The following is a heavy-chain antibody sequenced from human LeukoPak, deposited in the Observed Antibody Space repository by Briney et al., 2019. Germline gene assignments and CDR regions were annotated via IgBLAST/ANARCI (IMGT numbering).Heavy chain of an antibody. J-gene: IGHJ4*02. CDR3: ARDSYYYGSGSYGFDY. D-gene: IGHD3-10*01. V-gene: IGHV4-61*02. Sequence: SETLSLTRTVSGNSISSGVYYWSWMRQPAGKGLEWIGRIYNSGRPKYNPSLKWRVTMSVDTSKNQFSPKLSSVTAADTAMYYCARDSYYYGSGSYGFDYWGQGTLVTVSS. CDR2: IYNSGRP. CDR1: GNSISSGVYY.